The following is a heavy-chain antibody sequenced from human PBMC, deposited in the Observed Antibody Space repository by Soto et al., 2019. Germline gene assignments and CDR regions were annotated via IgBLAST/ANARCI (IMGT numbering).Heavy chain of an antibody. CDR2: ISAYNGNT. J-gene: IGHJ4*02. CDR3: ARKPGVVVSPSPFDY. V-gene: IGHV1-18*01. Sequence: QVQLVQSGAEVKKPGASVKVSCKASGYTFTSYGITWVRQAPGQGLEWMGWISAYNGNTNYAQKLQGRVTRTTDTSSSTAYMELRSLRSDDTAVYYCARKPGVVVSPSPFDYWGQGTLVTVSS. D-gene: IGHD3-22*01. CDR1: GYTFTSYG.